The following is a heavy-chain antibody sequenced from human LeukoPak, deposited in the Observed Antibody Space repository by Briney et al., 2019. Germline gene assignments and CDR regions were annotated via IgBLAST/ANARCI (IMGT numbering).Heavy chain of an antibody. CDR2: ISGSGGST. D-gene: IGHD3-22*01. CDR1: GFTFSSYA. V-gene: IGHV3-23*01. J-gene: IGHJ3*02. CDR3: AREALTGAYYYDSSGHDAFDI. Sequence: GGSLRLSCAASGFTFSSYAMSWVRQAPGKGLEWVSVISGSGGSTYYADSVKGRFTISRDNSKNTLYLQMNSLRAEDTAVYYCAREALTGAYYYDSSGHDAFDIWGQGTMVTVSS.